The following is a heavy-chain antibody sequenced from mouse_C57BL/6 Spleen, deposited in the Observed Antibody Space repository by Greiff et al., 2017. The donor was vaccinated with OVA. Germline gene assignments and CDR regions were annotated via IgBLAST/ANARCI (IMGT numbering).Heavy chain of an antibody. CDR3: ARANRNFDY. Sequence: EVHLVESGGGLVKPGGSLKLSCAASGFTFSDYGMHWVRQAPEKGLEWVAYISSGSSTIYYADTVKGRFTISRDNAKNTLFLQMTSLRSEDTAMYYCARANRNFDYWGQGTTLTVSS. D-gene: IGHD1-1*01. CDR1: GFTFSDYG. V-gene: IGHV5-17*01. CDR2: ISSGSSTI. J-gene: IGHJ2*01.